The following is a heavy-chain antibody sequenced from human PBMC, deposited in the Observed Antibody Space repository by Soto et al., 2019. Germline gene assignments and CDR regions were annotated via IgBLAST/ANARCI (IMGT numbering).Heavy chain of an antibody. CDR2: IDPSDSYT. CDR3: ARHGAGYCSSTSCQNYYYYGMDV. V-gene: IGHV5-10-1*01. Sequence: LGESLKISCKGSGYSFTSYWISWVRQMPGKGLEWMGRIDPSDSYTNYSPSFQGHVTISADKSISTAYLQWSSLKASDTAMYYCARHGAGYCSSTSCQNYYYYGMDVWGQGTTVTVSS. CDR1: GYSFTSYW. D-gene: IGHD2-2*01. J-gene: IGHJ6*02.